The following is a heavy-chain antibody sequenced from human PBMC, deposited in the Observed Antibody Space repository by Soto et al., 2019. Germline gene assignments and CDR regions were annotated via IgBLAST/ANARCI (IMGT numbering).Heavy chain of an antibody. Sequence: QVQLQQWGAGLLKPSETLSLTCAVYGGSFSGYYWSWIRQPPGKGLEWIGEINHSGSTNYNPSLKSRVTISVDTSKHQFSLKLSSVTAADTAVYYCARGFRGDTMVRGVIITQFNYYYYYGMDVWGQGTTVTVSS. D-gene: IGHD3-10*01. J-gene: IGHJ6*02. CDR1: GGSFSGYY. V-gene: IGHV4-34*01. CDR2: INHSGST. CDR3: ARGFRGDTMVRGVIITQFNYYYYYGMDV.